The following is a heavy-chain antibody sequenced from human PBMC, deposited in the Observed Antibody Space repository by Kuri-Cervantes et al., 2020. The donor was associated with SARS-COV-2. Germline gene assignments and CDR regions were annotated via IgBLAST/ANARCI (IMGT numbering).Heavy chain of an antibody. D-gene: IGHD2-2*01. CDR1: GGSISSYY. CDR2: IYHSGST. CDR3: ARVPQYGYYYYGMDV. J-gene: IGHJ6*02. V-gene: IGHV4-59*12. Sequence: SETLSLTCTVSGGSISSYYWSWIRQPPGKGLEWIGYIYHSGSTYYNPSLKSRVTISVDRSKNQFSLKLSSVTAADTAVYYCARVPQYGYYYYGMDVWGQGTTVTVSS.